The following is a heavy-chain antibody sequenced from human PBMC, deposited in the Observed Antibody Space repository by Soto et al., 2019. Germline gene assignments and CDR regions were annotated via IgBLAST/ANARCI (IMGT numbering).Heavy chain of an antibody. CDR1: GYTSTTSY. J-gene: IGHJ4*02. CDR2: INPSGGST. D-gene: IGHD4-17*01. CDR3: AREAFGDSVPGY. V-gene: IGHV1-46*01. Sequence: QVQLLQSGAEVKKPGAAVKVSCEASGYTSTTSYIHLVRQAPGQGLEWMGIINPSGGSTSYAQKFQGRVTMTTDTSTSIVYLEISSLRSEDTAVYYCAREAFGDSVPGYWGQGTLVTVSS.